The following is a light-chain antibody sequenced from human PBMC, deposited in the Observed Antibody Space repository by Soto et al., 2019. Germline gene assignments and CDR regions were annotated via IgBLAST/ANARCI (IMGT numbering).Light chain of an antibody. V-gene: IGKV1-5*03. CDR3: QHYDSYSSIA. CDR1: QSINAW. CDR2: QAS. Sequence: DIQMTQSPSTLSASVGDRVTIACRASQSINAWLAWYQQKPGKAPNLLIYQASTLQIGVPSRFSGSGSGTEFTLTINSLQPDDFATYFCQHYDSYSSIAFGQGTRREIK. J-gene: IGKJ5*01.